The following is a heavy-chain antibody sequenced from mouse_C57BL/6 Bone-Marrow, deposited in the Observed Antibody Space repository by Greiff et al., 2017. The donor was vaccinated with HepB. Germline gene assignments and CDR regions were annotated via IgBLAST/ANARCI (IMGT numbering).Heavy chain of an antibody. D-gene: IGHD1-1*01. Sequence: EVKVEESGGGLVQPGGSMKLSCVASGFTFSNYWMNWVRQSPEKGLEWVAQIRLKSDNYATHYAESVKGRFTISRDDSKSSVYLQMNNLRAEDTGIYYCTASSSLHWYFDVWGTGTTVTVSS. V-gene: IGHV6-3*01. J-gene: IGHJ1*03. CDR1: GFTFSNYW. CDR3: TASSSLHWYFDV. CDR2: IRLKSDNYAT.